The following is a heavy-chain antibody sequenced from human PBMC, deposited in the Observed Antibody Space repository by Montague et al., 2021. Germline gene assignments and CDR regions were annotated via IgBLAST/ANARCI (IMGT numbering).Heavy chain of an antibody. J-gene: IGHJ3*02. CDR1: GGSISADY. CDR2: IYYFGST. V-gene: IGHV4-59*08. CDR3: ARHGVSSWYRGLDSFDI. D-gene: IGHD6-13*01. Sequence: SETLSLTCSVSGGSISADYWCWIWQPPGKGLEWICFIYYFGSTNYNPSLKIRVTLSVDTSKNQFSLKLSSVTAADTAVYYCARHGVSSWYRGLDSFDIWGQGTMVTVSS.